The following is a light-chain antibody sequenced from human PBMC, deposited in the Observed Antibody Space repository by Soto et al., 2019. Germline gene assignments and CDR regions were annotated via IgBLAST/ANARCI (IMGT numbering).Light chain of an antibody. CDR1: QFVGNK. V-gene: IGKV3-15*01. J-gene: IGKJ1*01. CDR2: FAS. Sequence: EIVMTQSPATRSVSPGEGATLSCRASQFVGNKLAWYQHKPGQAPRLLSYFASTRATGVPARFSGSGSGTEFTLTIIRLPSEDFAVYYCQQYNSWPPWTFGQGTRVEI. CDR3: QQYNSWPPWT.